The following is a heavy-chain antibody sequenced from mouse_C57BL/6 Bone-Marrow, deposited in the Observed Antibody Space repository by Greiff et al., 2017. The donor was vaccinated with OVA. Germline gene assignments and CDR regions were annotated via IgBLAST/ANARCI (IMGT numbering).Heavy chain of an antibody. V-gene: IGHV5-9-1*02. CDR3: TREGPGYDWYFEV. D-gene: IGHD2-14*01. Sequence: EVHLVESGEGLVKPGGSLKLSCAASGFTFSSYAMSWVRQTPEKRLEWVAYISSGGDYIYYADTVKGRFTISRDNARNTLYLQMSSLKSEDTAMYYCTREGPGYDWYFEVWGTGTTVTVSS. CDR1: GFTFSSYA. J-gene: IGHJ1*03. CDR2: ISSGGDYI.